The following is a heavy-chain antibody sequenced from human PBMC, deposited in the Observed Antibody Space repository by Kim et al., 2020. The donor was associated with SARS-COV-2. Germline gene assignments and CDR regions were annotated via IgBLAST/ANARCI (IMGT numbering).Heavy chain of an antibody. V-gene: IGHV3-20*01. D-gene: IGHD3-10*01. J-gene: IGHJ3*01. CDR2: INCNGGRT. Sequence: GGSLRLSCAASGFTFDDYGMSWVRQAPGKGLEWVSGINCNGGRTDYADPVKGRFTISRDNAKNSLYLQMNSLRAADTALYHCARTHYGSVRADAFGLWGPGTMVTRSS. CDR1: GFTFDDYG. CDR3: ARTHYGSVRADAFGL.